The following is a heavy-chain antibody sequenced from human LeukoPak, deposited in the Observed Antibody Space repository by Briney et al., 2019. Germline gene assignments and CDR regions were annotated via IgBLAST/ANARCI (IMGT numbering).Heavy chain of an antibody. Sequence: PGGSLRLSCAVSGFIFSSNWMSWVRRAPGKGLEWVANIKQDGSERYYVDSVKGRFTISRDNAKNSLYLQMNSLRAEDTAVYYCARVLRYFDWLTDYFDYWGQGTLVTVSS. CDR1: GFIFSSNW. D-gene: IGHD3-9*01. CDR3: ARVLRYFDWLTDYFDY. J-gene: IGHJ4*02. V-gene: IGHV3-7*01. CDR2: IKQDGSER.